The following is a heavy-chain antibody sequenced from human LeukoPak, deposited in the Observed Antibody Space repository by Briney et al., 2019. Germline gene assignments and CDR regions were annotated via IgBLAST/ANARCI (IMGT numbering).Heavy chain of an antibody. CDR2: MYHSGSS. V-gene: IGHV4-38-2*02. CDR3: ASNTGTVFDY. CDR1: GYSISSGYY. J-gene: IGHJ4*02. Sequence: PSETLSLTCTVSGYSISSGYYWTWIRQPPGKGLEWIGNMYHSGSSYNNPSLKSRVTISVDTSKQQFSLNLTSVTAADTAVYYCASNTGTVFDYWGQGALVTVSS. D-gene: IGHD7-27*01.